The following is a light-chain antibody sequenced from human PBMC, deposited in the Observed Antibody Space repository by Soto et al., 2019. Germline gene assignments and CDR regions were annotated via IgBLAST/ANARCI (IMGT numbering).Light chain of an antibody. CDR3: QQYGSSPPSVT. V-gene: IGKV3-20*01. CDR1: QSVSSAY. CDR2: GAS. J-gene: IGKJ5*01. Sequence: EIVLTQSPGTLSLSPGERFTLSCSSSQSVSSAYLAWYQQKRGQAPRLLIYGASNRATGIPGRFSGSGSGTDFTLTISRLEPEDFAVYYCQQYGSSPPSVTFGQGTRLEI.